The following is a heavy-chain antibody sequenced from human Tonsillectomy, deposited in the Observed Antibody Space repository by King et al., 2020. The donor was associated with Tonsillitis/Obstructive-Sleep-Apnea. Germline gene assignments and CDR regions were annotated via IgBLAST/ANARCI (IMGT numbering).Heavy chain of an antibody. J-gene: IGHJ6*03. CDR3: ARGWVPGAISSYYYYMDV. Sequence: VQLQQWGAGLLKSSETLSLTCAVYGGSFSDYYWSWIRQPPGKGLEWIGEINHSGSINYKPSLKSRLTISVDTSKNQFSLKLRSVTAADTAVYYCARGWVPGAISSYYYYMDVWDRGTTVTVSS. D-gene: IGHD2-2*01. CDR1: GGSFSDYY. V-gene: IGHV4-34*01. CDR2: INHSGSI.